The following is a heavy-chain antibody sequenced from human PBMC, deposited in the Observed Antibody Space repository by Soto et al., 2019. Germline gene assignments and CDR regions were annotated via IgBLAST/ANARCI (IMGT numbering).Heavy chain of an antibody. CDR3: ARVPPWGNSAGDYYIQHYDS. D-gene: IGHD3-10*01. Sequence: SAKVSFKSSGFTFTSYAIHWLRQAPGQRPQWMGWINGGSGNTKYSQDFQGRVTFTRDTFATTAYLELSSLRSEDTAVYYCARVPPWGNSAGDYYIQHYDSWGQGTPVTVSS. CDR1: GFTFTSYA. CDR2: INGGSGNT. J-gene: IGHJ4*02. V-gene: IGHV1-3*01.